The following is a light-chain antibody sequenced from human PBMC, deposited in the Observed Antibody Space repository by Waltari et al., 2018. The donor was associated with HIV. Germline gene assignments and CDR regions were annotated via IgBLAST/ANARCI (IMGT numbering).Light chain of an antibody. CDR1: QGVNIK. J-gene: IGKJ2*01. CDR3: QQYNNWPDT. CDR2: SAS. V-gene: IGKV3-15*01. Sequence: EILMTQSPDPLSVSPGETAPLSCRASQGVNIKLAWYQQKPGQAPRLLIYSASTRATGIPARFSGSGSGTEFTLTITSLQSEDFTIYYCQQYNNWPDTFGQGTKLEI.